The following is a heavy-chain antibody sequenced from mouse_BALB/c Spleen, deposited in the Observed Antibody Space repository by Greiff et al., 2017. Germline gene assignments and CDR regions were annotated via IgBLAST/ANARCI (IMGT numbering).Heavy chain of an antibody. Sequence: VKLLESGPGLVQPSQSLSITCTVSGFSLTSYGVHWVRQSPGKGLEWLGVIWSGGSTDYNAAFISRLSISKDNSKSQVFFKMNSLQADDTAIYYCARKGAYDYDENYAMDYWGQGTSVTVSS. CDR3: ARKGAYDYDENYAMDY. D-gene: IGHD2-4*01. V-gene: IGHV2-4-1*01. J-gene: IGHJ4*01. CDR2: IWSGGST. CDR1: GFSLTSYG.